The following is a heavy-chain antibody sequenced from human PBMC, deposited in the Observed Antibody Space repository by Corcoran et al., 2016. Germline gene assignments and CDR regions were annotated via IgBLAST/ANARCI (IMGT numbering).Heavy chain of an antibody. CDR2: INHSGST. V-gene: IGHV4-34*01. CDR3: ARRSMDV. CDR1: GGSFSGYY. Sequence: QVRLQQWGAGLLKPSETLSLTCAVYGGSFSGYYWSWIPQPPGKGLEWIGEINHSGSTNYNPSLKSRVTISVDTSKNQFSLKLSSVTAADTAVYYGARRSMDVGGQGTTVTVSS. J-gene: IGHJ6*02.